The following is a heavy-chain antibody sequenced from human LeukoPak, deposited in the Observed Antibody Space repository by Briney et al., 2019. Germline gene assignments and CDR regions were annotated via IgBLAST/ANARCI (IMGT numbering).Heavy chain of an antibody. Sequence: GGSLRLSCAASGFTFSSYGMHWVRQAPGKGLEWVAFIRYDGSNKYYADSVKGRFTISRDNSKNTLYLQMNSLRAEDKAVYYSVLGYTYSYWGQGTLVTVSS. CDR1: GFTFSSYG. CDR2: IRYDGSNK. CDR3: VLGYTYSY. D-gene: IGHD6-13*01. J-gene: IGHJ4*02. V-gene: IGHV3-30*02.